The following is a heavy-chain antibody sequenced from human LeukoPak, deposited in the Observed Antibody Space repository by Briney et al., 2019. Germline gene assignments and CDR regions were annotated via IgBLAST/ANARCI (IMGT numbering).Heavy chain of an antibody. J-gene: IGHJ4*02. Sequence: PGGSLRLSCAASGFTFSSYWMSWVRQAPGKGLEWVANIKQDGSEKYYVDSVKGRFTISRDNAKNSLYLQMNSLRAEDTAVYYCARYAGDYSGDYYFDYWGQGTLVTVSS. D-gene: IGHD4-17*01. CDR2: IKQDGSEK. V-gene: IGHV3-7*01. CDR1: GFTFSSYW. CDR3: ARYAGDYSGDYYFDY.